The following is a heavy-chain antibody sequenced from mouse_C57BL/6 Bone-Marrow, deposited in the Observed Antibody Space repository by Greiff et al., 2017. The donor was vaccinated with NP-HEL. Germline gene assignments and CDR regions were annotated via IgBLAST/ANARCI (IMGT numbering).Heavy chain of an antibody. Sequence: VQLQQSGPGLVKPSQSLSLTCSVTGYSITSGYYWNWIRQFPGNKLEWMGYISYDGSNNYNPSLKNRIPFTRDTSKNKFFLKLNSVTTEDTATYYCARDSNYGYGDYYYAMDYWGQGTSVTVSS. J-gene: IGHJ4*01. CDR3: ARDSNYGYGDYYYAMDY. V-gene: IGHV3-6*01. D-gene: IGHD2-2*01. CDR1: GYSITSGYY. CDR2: ISYDGSN.